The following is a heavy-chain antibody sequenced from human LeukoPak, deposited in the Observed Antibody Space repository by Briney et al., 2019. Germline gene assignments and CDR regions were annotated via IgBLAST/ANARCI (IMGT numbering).Heavy chain of an antibody. CDR2: INSNGSST. D-gene: IGHD5-12*01. V-gene: IGHV3-74*01. Sequence: GGSLRLSCEASGFTFSNYWMHWVRQAPGKGLVWVSRINSNGSSTNYADSVKGRFTISRDNAKNTLYLQMSSLRAEDTAVYYCAKGGATICDNWGQGTLVTVSS. CDR1: GFTFSNYW. CDR3: AKGGATICDN. J-gene: IGHJ4*02.